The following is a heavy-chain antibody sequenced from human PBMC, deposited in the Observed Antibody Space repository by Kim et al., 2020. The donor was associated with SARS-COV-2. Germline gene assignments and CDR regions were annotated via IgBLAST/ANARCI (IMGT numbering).Heavy chain of an antibody. CDR1: GYSISSGYY. D-gene: IGHD3-10*01. V-gene: IGHV4-38-2*02. CDR3: ARDRPRMVRGVIISYYGMDV. CDR2: IYHSGST. J-gene: IGHJ6*02. Sequence: SETLSLTCTVSGYSISSGYYWGWIRQPPGKGLEWIGSIYHSGSTYYNPSLKSRVTISVDTSKNQFSLKLSSVTAADTAVYYCARDRPRMVRGVIISYYGMDVWGQGTTVTVSS.